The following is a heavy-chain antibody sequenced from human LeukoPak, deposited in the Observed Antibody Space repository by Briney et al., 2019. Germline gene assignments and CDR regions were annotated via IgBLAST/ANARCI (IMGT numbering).Heavy chain of an antibody. J-gene: IGHJ4*02. Sequence: PGGSPRLSCAASGFTFSSYSMNWVRQAPGKGLEWVSSISGSSSYIYYADSVKGRFTISRHNAKNSLYLQMNSLRAEDTAVYYCARDRYGDYGPDYWGQGTLVTVSS. D-gene: IGHD4-17*01. CDR2: ISGSSSYI. V-gene: IGHV3-21*01. CDR3: ARDRYGDYGPDY. CDR1: GFTFSSYS.